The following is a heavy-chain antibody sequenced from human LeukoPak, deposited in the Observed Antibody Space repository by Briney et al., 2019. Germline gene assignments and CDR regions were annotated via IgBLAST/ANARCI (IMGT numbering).Heavy chain of an antibody. J-gene: IGHJ4*02. CDR3: AKGGARLHSYYFDY. V-gene: IGHV3-21*01. CDR2: ISSSSSYI. CDR1: GFTFSSYS. D-gene: IGHD1-26*01. Sequence: GGSLRLSCAASGFTFSSYSMNWVRQAPGKGLEWVSSISSSSSYIYYADSVKGRFTISRDNAKNSLYLQMNSLRAEDTAVFYCAKGGARLHSYYFDYWGQGTLVTVSS.